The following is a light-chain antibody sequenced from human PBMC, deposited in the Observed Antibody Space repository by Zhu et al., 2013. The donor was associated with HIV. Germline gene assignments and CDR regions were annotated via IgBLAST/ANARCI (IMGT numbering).Light chain of an antibody. CDR2: GAS. V-gene: IGKV3-20*01. CDR1: QSVSSSY. CDR3: QEYGGSRT. Sequence: EIVLTQSPGTLSLPPGERATLSCRASQSVSSSYLAWYQQKPGQAPRLLIYGASSRATGIPDRFSGSGSETDFTLTISRLEPEDFAVYYCQEYGGSRTFGQGTKVEIK. J-gene: IGKJ1*01.